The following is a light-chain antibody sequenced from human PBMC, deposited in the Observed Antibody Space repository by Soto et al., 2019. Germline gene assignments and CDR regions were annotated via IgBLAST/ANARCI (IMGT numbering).Light chain of an antibody. Sequence: QSVLTQPASVSGSPGQPITISCSGTSRDIGAYNLVSWYQQPPGKAPKLLIYEVRNRPSGISYRFSGSKSGTTASLTISSLMPEDEDDYYCSAYTSRSTLVFGGGTKLTVL. V-gene: IGLV2-14*01. CDR2: EVR. CDR1: SRDIGAYNL. CDR3: SAYTSRSTLV. J-gene: IGLJ2*01.